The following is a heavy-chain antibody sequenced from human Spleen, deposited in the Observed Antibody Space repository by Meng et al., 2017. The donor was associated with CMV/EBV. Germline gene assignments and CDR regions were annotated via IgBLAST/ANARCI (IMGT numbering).Heavy chain of an antibody. CDR3: AKVSTPYYFDY. CDR1: GFTFSNYG. Sequence: SCAASGFTFSNYGMHWVRQAPGKGLEWVAFIHYEGSNKYHADSVKGRFTISRDNSKSTLYLQMNSLRPEDTAVYNCAKVSTPYYFDYWGQGTLVTVSS. J-gene: IGHJ4*02. CDR2: IHYEGSNK. D-gene: IGHD4-11*01. V-gene: IGHV3-30*02.